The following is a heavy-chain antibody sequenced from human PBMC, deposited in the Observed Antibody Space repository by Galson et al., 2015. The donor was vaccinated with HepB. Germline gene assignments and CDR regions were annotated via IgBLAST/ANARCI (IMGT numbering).Heavy chain of an antibody. J-gene: IGHJ4*02. CDR2: ISRTGTTI. CDR1: GFIFSDYY. CDR3: VRDITLPGSFYYFDS. D-gene: IGHD1-14*01. V-gene: IGHV3-11*01. Sequence: SLRLSCAASGFIFSDYYMSWIRQAPGKGLEWISHISRTGTTIFYSDSVEGRFTVSRDNTKNPLYLRMNSLRDDDTAVYYCVRDITLPGSFYYFDSWGQGTLVTVSS.